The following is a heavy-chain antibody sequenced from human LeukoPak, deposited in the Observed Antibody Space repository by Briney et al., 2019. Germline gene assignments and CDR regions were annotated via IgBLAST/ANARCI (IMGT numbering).Heavy chain of an antibody. J-gene: IGHJ3*02. CDR1: GGTFSSYA. V-gene: IGHV1-69*01. CDR3: ASASEDYGDYGDDAFDI. Sequence: SVKVSCKASGGTFSSYAISWVRQAPGQGLEWMGGIIPIFGTANYAQKFQGRVTITADESTTTAYMEQSSLRSEDTAVYYCASASEDYGDYGDDAFDIWGRGTMVTVSS. CDR2: IIPIFGTA. D-gene: IGHD4-17*01.